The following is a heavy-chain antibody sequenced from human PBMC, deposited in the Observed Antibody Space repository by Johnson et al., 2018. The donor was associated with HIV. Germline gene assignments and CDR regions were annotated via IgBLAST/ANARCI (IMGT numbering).Heavy chain of an antibody. CDR1: GFTFSSYA. CDR2: ISGSGGST. V-gene: IGHV3-23*04. CDR3: AIVVDSSSLGAFDI. Sequence: VQLVESGGGVVQPGRSLRLSCAASGFTFSSYAMSWVRQAPGKGLEWVSAISGSGGSTYYADSVKGRFTISRDHAKNSLYLQMNSLRAEDTALYYCAIVVDSSSLGAFDIWGQGTMVTVSS. J-gene: IGHJ3*02. D-gene: IGHD6-6*01.